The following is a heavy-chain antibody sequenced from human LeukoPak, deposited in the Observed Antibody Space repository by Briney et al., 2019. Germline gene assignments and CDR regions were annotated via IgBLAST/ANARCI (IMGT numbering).Heavy chain of an antibody. Sequence: PGGSLRLSCAASGFTFSSYEMYWVRQAPGKGLEWVSYISSSGSTIYYADSVKGRFTIPRDNAKNSLYLQMNSLRAEDTAVYYCARDNTISGYYEIGYWGQGTLVTVSS. V-gene: IGHV3-48*03. D-gene: IGHD3-22*01. CDR1: GFTFSSYE. CDR2: ISSSGSTI. CDR3: ARDNTISGYYEIGY. J-gene: IGHJ4*02.